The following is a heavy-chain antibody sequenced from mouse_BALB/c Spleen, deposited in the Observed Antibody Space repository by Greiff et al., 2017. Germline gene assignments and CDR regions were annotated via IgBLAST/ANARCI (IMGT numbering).Heavy chain of an antibody. Sequence: EVQLVESGGGLVKPGGSLKLSCAASGFTFSDYYMYWVRQTPEKRLEWVATISDGGSYTYYPDSVKGRFTISRDNAKNNLYLQMSSLKSEDTAMYYCARGGDYDERFAYWGQGTLVTVSA. CDR2: ISDGGSYT. D-gene: IGHD2-4*01. V-gene: IGHV5-4*02. J-gene: IGHJ3*01. CDR1: GFTFSDYY. CDR3: ARGGDYDERFAY.